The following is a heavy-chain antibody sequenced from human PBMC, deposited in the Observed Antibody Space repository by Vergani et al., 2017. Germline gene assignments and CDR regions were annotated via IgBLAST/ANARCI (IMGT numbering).Heavy chain of an antibody. CDR3: VRDRGLCAEGRCYTEALDY. Sequence: EVQLVESGGGLVQPGGSLRLSCAASGFSPSRFWMSWVRQAPEKGLEWVAHIRLDGSATSYVDSVKGRFTISRDNTKNSLYLQVRSLRLEDTGVYHCVRDRGLCAEGRCYTEALDYWGQGTPVTVSS. D-gene: IGHD2-2*02. J-gene: IGHJ4*02. CDR1: GFSPSRFW. CDR2: IRLDGSAT. V-gene: IGHV3-7*01.